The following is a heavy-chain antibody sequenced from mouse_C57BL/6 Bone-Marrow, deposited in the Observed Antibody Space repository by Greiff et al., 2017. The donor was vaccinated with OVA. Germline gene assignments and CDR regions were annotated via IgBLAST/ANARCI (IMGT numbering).Heavy chain of an antibody. D-gene: IGHD2-3*01. CDR3: AREGGYYYFDY. J-gene: IGHJ2*01. CDR2: IYPSDSET. CDR1: GYTFTSYW. Sequence: QVQLQQPGAELVRPGSSVKLSCKASGYTFTSYWMDWVKQRPGQGLEWIGNIYPSDSETHYNQKFKDKATLTVAKSSSTAYMQLSSLTSEDSAVYYCAREGGYYYFDYWGQGTTLTVSS. V-gene: IGHV1-61*01.